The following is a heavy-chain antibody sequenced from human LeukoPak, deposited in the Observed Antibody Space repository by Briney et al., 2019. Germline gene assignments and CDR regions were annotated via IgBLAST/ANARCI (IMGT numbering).Heavy chain of an antibody. J-gene: IGHJ4*02. CDR3: ARDRSGWLIDNY. V-gene: IGHV1-18*01. Sequence: ASLKVSCKASGGTFSSYAISWVRQAPSQGLKWMGWISAYNGNTNYAQKLQGRVTMTTDTSTSTAYMELRSLRSDDTAVYYCARDRSGWLIDNYWGQGTLVTVSS. CDR2: ISAYNGNT. CDR1: GGTFSSYA. D-gene: IGHD6-19*01.